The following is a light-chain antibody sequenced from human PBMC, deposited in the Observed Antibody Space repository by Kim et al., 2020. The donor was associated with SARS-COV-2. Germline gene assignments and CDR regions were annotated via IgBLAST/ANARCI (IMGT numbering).Light chain of an antibody. CDR2: GAI. V-gene: IGKV1-27*01. CDR1: QDIRNY. J-gene: IGKJ1*01. CDR3: QKYNSAPRT. Sequence: ESIGDRVTITCRASQDIRNYLAWYQQRPGRVPKLLIYGAINLQSGVPSRFSGSGSGTDFTLTIRSLQPEDVATYYCQKYNSAPRTFGQGTKVDIK.